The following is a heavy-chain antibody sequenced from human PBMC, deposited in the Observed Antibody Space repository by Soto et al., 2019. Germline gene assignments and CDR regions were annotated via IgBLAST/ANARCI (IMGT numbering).Heavy chain of an antibody. CDR3: ARDKITGLFDY. CDR2: VYYSGST. J-gene: IGHJ4*02. D-gene: IGHD2-8*02. V-gene: IGHV4-59*12. Sequence: SETLSLTCTVSGGSISTYYWSWIRQPPGKGLEWIGYVYYSGSTNYNPSLKSRVTISVDTSKNQFSLKLTSVTAADTAVYYCARDKITGLFDYWGQGTLVTVSS. CDR1: GGSISTYY.